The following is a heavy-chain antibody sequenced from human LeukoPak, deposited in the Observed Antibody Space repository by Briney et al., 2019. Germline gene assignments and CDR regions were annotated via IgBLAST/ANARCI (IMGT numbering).Heavy chain of an antibody. CDR3: AKELDTMFFDY. V-gene: IGHV3-43*01. D-gene: IGHD3-10*02. CDR1: GFNFDRYT. Sequence: GGSLRLSCATSGFNFDRYTIHWVRQAPGKGLEGVSLAGCAGGTTFYSDSVRGRFTISRDSGRKSVYLQMNSLTTDDTAFYFCAKELDTMFFDYWGQGALVTVSS. J-gene: IGHJ4*02. CDR2: AGCAGGTT.